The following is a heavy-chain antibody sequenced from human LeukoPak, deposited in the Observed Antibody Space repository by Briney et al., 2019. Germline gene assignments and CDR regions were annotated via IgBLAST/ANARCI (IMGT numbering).Heavy chain of an antibody. Sequence: ASVKVSCKASGYTFASYDINWVRQASGQGLEWMGWMNPNTGNTGYAQKFQGRVTITRNTSISTVYMELSSLRSEDTAVYYCARGVGATISYYHYYIDVWGKGTTVTVSS. V-gene: IGHV1-8*03. J-gene: IGHJ6*03. CDR1: GYTFASYD. D-gene: IGHD1-26*01. CDR3: ARGVGATISYYHYYIDV. CDR2: MNPNTGNT.